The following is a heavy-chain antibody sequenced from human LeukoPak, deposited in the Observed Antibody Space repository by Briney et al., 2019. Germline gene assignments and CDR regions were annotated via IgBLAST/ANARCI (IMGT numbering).Heavy chain of an antibody. Sequence: GGSLRLSCAASGFTFSSCGMHWVRQAPGKGLEWVAFIRYDGSNKYYADSVKGRFTISRDNSKNTLYLQMNSLRAEDTAVYYCAKDKEGATYGYYFDYWGQGTLVTVSS. D-gene: IGHD1-26*01. CDR2: IRYDGSNK. V-gene: IGHV3-30*02. J-gene: IGHJ4*02. CDR1: GFTFSSCG. CDR3: AKDKEGATYGYYFDY.